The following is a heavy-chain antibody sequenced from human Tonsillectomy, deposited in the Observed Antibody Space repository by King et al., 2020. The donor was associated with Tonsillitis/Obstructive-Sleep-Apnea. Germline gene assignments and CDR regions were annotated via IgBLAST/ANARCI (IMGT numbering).Heavy chain of an antibody. J-gene: IGHJ4*02. CDR2: IYYSGST. Sequence: QLQESGPGLVKPSETLSLTCTVSGGSISSYYWSWIRQPPGKGLEWIGYIYYSGSTNYNPSLKSRVTISVDTPKNQFSLKLSSVTAADTAVYYCARASYDFWSGYYTALYYFDYWGQGTLVTVSS. CDR1: GGSISSYY. D-gene: IGHD3-3*01. V-gene: IGHV4-59*01. CDR3: ARASYDFWSGYYTALYYFDY.